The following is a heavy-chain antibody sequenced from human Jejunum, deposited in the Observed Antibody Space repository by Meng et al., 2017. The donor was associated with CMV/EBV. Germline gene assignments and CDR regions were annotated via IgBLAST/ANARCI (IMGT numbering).Heavy chain of an antibody. CDR2: IYTSGST. Sequence: HLQASGPGLVKSSETLSLTCFVSAGSISGYYWSWIRQPAGKGLEWIGRIYTSGSTHYNPSLKSRLTMSVDLSNNQISLKLRSVTAADTAVYYCARESGGYYWFDPWGQGTLVTVSS. CDR1: AGSISGYY. CDR3: ARESGGYYWFDP. J-gene: IGHJ5*02. D-gene: IGHD1-26*01. V-gene: IGHV4-4*07.